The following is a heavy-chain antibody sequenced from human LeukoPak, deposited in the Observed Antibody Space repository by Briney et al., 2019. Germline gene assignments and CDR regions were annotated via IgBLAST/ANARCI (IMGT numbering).Heavy chain of an antibody. CDR1: GFTFSIYS. Sequence: PGGSLRLSCAASGFTFSIYSLTWVRQAPGKGLEWVSSISSTRGNIYYADSVKGRFTISRDNAQKSLYLQTNGLRADNTAVYSCARVAAGADTYTLHYHYTDDWGKGTMVTVSS. V-gene: IGHV3-21*01. CDR2: ISSTRGNI. D-gene: IGHD6-13*01. CDR3: ARVAAGADTYTLHYHYTDD. J-gene: IGHJ6*03.